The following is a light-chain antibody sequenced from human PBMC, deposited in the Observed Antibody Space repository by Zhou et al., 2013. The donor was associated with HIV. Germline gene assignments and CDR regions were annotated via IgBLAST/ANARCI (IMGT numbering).Light chain of an antibody. J-gene: IGKJ5*01. CDR1: QNISSW. Sequence: DIQMTQSPSTLSASLGDRVTVTCRASQNISSWLAWYQQKPGKPPKLLIYQASSLQNAVPSRFSGSGSGTDFTLTITSLQTEDFGTYFCQQSSRSPHTFGQGTRLEIK. CDR2: QAS. CDR3: QQSSRSPHT. V-gene: IGKV1-5*03.